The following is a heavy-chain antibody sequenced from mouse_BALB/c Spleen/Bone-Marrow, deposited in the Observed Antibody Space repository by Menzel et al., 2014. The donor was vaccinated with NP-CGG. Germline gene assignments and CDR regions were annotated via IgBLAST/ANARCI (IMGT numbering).Heavy chain of an antibody. CDR3: ARSPGEVNY. CDR2: IAPANGNT. J-gene: IGHJ3*01. CDR1: GFNIKDAY. V-gene: IGHV14-3*02. Sequence: DVKLQESGAELVKPGASVKLSCTASGFNIKDAYMHWVKQRPAQGLEWIGRIAPANGNTEYDPKFLDKATITADTSSNTAYLQLSSLTSEDTAVYYCARSPGEVNYWGQGTLVTVSA. D-gene: IGHD1-3*01.